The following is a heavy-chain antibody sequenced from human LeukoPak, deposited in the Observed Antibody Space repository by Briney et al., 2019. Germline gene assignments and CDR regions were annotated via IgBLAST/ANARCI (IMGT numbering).Heavy chain of an antibody. CDR3: ARHETGPYFDY. CDR2: IWPGDSDT. Sequence: GESLKISCKGSGYTFTNYWIGWVRQMPGKSLEWMGGIWPGDSDTRYSPSFQGQVTISADRSISTAYLQWSSLKASDTAMYYCARHETGPYFDYWGQGTLVTVSS. V-gene: IGHV5-51*01. J-gene: IGHJ4*02. CDR1: GYTFTNYW. D-gene: IGHD1-1*01.